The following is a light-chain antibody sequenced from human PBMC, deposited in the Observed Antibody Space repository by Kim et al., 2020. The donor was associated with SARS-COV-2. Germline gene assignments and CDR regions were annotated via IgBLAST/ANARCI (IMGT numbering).Light chain of an antibody. V-gene: IGKV3-11*01. CDR1: EHVYNY. Sequence: EIVLTQSPATLSLSPGERATLSCRASEHVYNYVAWYQQKPGQGPRLLIYDASNRATGIPARFSGSGSGTDFTLTINSLEPDDFAVYYCQQRSHWPTFGGGTKVDIK. J-gene: IGKJ4*01. CDR2: DAS. CDR3: QQRSHWPT.